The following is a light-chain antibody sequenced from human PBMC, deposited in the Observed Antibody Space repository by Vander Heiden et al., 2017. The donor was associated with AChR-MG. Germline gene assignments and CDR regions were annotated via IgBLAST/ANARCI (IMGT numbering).Light chain of an antibody. Sequence: IVLTHSPRPLSSSPGEKATLSCRASQSVSSNLAWYQQKPGKAPSLLIYDTSSRATGIPARFSGSGSGTDFTLTISSLEPADFAVYYCQQCSNWPPTFGQGTKVEIK. CDR1: QSVSSN. CDR3: QQCSNWPPT. V-gene: IGKV3-11*01. J-gene: IGKJ1*01. CDR2: DTS.